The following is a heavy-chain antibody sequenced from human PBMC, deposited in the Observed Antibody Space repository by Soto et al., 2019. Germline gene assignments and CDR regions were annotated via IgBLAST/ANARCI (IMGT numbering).Heavy chain of an antibody. Sequence: QVQLVQSGAEVKKPGSSVKVSCKSSGGTFSNYGFSWVRQAPGQGLECMGVIVPIFGAKHPQKFQGRVTITADESTNTVFMELRGLRSEDTAVYYCARGGSDYEGSGYYQGHVWGQGTTVTVSS. J-gene: IGHJ6*02. CDR3: ARGGSDYEGSGYYQGHV. CDR2: IVPIFGA. V-gene: IGHV1-69*12. D-gene: IGHD3-22*01. CDR1: GGTFSNYG.